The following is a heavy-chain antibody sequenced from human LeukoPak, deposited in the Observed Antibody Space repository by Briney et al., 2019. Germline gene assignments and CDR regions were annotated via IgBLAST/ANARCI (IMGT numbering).Heavy chain of an antibody. CDR1: GFTFSSYS. Sequence: PGGSLRLSCAASGFTFSSYSMNWVRQAPGKGLEWIGSIYYSGSTYYNPSLKSRVTISVDTSKNQFSLKLSSVTAADTAVYYCARDSGSYYNWFDPWGQGTLVTVSS. CDR3: ARDSGSYYNWFDP. V-gene: IGHV4-39*07. D-gene: IGHD1-26*01. CDR2: IYYSGST. J-gene: IGHJ5*02.